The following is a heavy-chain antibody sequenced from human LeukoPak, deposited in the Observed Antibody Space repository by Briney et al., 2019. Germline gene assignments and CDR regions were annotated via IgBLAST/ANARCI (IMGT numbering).Heavy chain of an antibody. J-gene: IGHJ3*02. CDR2: IKQDGSEK. CDR1: GFTFSSYW. D-gene: IGHD4-17*01. CDR3: ARETVTTRIHAFDI. Sequence: GGSLRLSCAASGFTFSSYWMSWVRQAPGKGLEWVANIKQDGSEKYYVDSVKGRFTISGDNAKNSLYLQMNSLRAEDTAVYYCARETVTTRIHAFDIWGQGTMVTVSS. V-gene: IGHV3-7*01.